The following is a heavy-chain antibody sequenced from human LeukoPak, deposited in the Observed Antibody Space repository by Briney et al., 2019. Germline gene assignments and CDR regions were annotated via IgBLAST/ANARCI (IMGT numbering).Heavy chain of an antibody. CDR3: ARVWSGYYDFWSGYSYYYYMDV. V-gene: IGHV4-39*07. J-gene: IGHJ6*03. CDR2: IYYSGST. CDR1: GRSISSSSYY. Sequence: SETLSLTCSVSGRSISSSSYYWGWIRQPPGKGLEWIGSIYYSGSTYYNPSLKSRVTISVDTSKNQFSLKLSSVTAADTAVYYCARVWSGYYDFWSGYSYYYYMDVWGKGTTVTVSS. D-gene: IGHD3-3*01.